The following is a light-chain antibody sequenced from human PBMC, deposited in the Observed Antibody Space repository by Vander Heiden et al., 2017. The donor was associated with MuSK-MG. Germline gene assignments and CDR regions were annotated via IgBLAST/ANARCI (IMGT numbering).Light chain of an antibody. V-gene: IGLV3-19*01. CDR1: SLRSYY. J-gene: IGLJ2*01. CDR3: NFWDSSGNHVV. CDR2: GKN. Sequence: SSELTQDPAVSVALGQTVRITCQGDSLRSYYASWYQQKPGQAPVLVIYGKNNRPSGIPDRFSGSSSGNTASLTITGAQAEDEADYYCNFWDSSGNHVVFGGGTKLTVL.